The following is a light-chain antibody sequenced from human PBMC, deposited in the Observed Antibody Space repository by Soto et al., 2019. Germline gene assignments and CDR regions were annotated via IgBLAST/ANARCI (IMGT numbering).Light chain of an antibody. J-gene: IGKJ3*01. V-gene: IGKV3-11*01. CDR2: DAS. Sequence: EIVLTQSPATLYLSPGERATLSCRASQNVSTYLAWYQQKPGQAPRLLIYDASNRATDIPARFSGSGSGPDFTLTISSLEPEDFAVYSCQQRTNWLTFGPGTKVDI. CDR3: QQRTNWLT. CDR1: QNVSTY.